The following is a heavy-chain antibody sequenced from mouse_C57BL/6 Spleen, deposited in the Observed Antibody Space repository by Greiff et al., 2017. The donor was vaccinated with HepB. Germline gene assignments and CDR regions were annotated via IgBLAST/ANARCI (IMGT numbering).Heavy chain of an antibody. J-gene: IGHJ4*01. CDR1: GYTFTEYT. CDR2: FYPGSGSI. Sequence: QVQLKESGAELVKPGASVKLSCKASGYTFTEYTIHWVKQRSGQGLEWIGWFYPGSGSIKYNEKFKDKATLTADKSSSTVYMELSRLTSEDSAVYFCARHGGYYGSSNYYAMDYWGQGTSVTVSS. CDR3: ARHGGYYGSSNYYAMDY. V-gene: IGHV1-62-2*01. D-gene: IGHD1-1*01.